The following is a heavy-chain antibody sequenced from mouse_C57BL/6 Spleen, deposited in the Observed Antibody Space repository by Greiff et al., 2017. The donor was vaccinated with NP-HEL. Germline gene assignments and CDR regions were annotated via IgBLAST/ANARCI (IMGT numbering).Heavy chain of an antibody. CDR2: IYPGDGDT. Sequence: QVQLQQSGPELVKPGASVKISCKASGYAFSSSWMNWVKQRPGKGLEWIGRIYPGDGDTNYNGKFKGKATLTADKSSSTAYMRLSSLTSEDSAVYFCARDDYDGDFDVWGTGTTVTVSS. V-gene: IGHV1-82*01. CDR3: ARDDYDGDFDV. D-gene: IGHD2-4*01. CDR1: GYAFSSSW. J-gene: IGHJ1*03.